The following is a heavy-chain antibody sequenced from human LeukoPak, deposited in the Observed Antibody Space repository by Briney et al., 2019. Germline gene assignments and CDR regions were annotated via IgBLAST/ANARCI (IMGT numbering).Heavy chain of an antibody. CDR2: LYSDGNT. Sequence: GESLRLSCAASGFTVITNDMTWVRQAPGKGLEWVSVLYSDGNTKYADSVQGRFTISRDSSKNTLYLEMNSLSPDDTAVYYCARGVEPLAANTLAYWGQGTLVTVSS. D-gene: IGHD1-14*01. CDR1: GFTVITND. V-gene: IGHV3-53*01. CDR3: ARGVEPLAANTLAY. J-gene: IGHJ4*02.